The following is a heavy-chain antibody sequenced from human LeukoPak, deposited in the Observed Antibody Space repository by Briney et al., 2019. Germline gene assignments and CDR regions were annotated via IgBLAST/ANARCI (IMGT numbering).Heavy chain of an antibody. CDR3: AREGIAVAGPPFDY. V-gene: IGHV1-18*01. CDR2: ISAYNGNT. J-gene: IGHJ4*02. D-gene: IGHD6-19*01. Sequence: ASVKVSCNASGGTFSSYAISWVRQAPGQGLEWMGWISAYNGNTNYAQKLQGRVTMTTDTSTSTAYMELRSLRSDDTAVYYCAREGIAVAGPPFDYWGQGTLVTVSS. CDR1: GGTFSSYA.